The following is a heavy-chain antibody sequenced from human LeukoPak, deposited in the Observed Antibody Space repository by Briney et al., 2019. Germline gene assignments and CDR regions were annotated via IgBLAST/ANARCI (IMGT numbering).Heavy chain of an antibody. V-gene: IGHV4-38-2*01. CDR1: GYSISSGYY. CDR3: SRGGNSAF. CDR2: INHSGST. Sequence: KPSETLSLTCAVSGYSISSGYYWGWIRQPPGKGLEWIGSINHSGSTYYNPSLKSRVTISIDTSKNQFSLNLSSVTAADTAVYYCSRGGNSAFWGQGTLVTVSS. J-gene: IGHJ4*02.